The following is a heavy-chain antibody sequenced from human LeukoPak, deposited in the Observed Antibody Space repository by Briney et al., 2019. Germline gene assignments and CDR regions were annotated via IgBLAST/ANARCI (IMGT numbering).Heavy chain of an antibody. Sequence: GGSLRLSSAASGFTFSSYSMTWVRQAPGTGLEWVSSISSSSSYIYYADSVKGRFTISRDNAKNSLYLQMNSLRAEDTAVYYCARDRSSKEGNYWGQGTLVTVSS. V-gene: IGHV3-21*01. J-gene: IGHJ4*02. D-gene: IGHD3-10*01. CDR3: ARDRSSKEGNY. CDR2: ISSSSSYI. CDR1: GFTFSSYS.